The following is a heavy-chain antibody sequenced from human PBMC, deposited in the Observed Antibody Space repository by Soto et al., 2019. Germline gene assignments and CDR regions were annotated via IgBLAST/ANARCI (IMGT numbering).Heavy chain of an antibody. CDR3: ARSTYTYSMDV. D-gene: IGHD1-1*01. Sequence: GGSLRLSCAASGFTFSSYGMHWVRQAPGKGLERGAVIWYDGSNKYYADSVKGRLTISRDNSKNTLYLQMNSLRAEDTAVYYCARSTYTYSMDVWAQGTTATVSS. CDR2: IWYDGSNK. J-gene: IGHJ6*02. CDR1: GFTFSSYG. V-gene: IGHV3-33*01.